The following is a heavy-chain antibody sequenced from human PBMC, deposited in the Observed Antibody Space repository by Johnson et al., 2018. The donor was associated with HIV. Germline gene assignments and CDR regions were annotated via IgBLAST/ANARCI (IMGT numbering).Heavy chain of an antibody. CDR2: ISGGVGDT. V-gene: IGHV3-23*04. J-gene: IGHJ3*02. D-gene: IGHD6-19*01. Sequence: VQLVESGGGLVQPGGSLRLSCAASGFIFSSYSMSWVRQAPGKGLEWVSSISGGVGDTYYADYVKGRFIIDRDNSRNTLYLQMNSLTVEDTALYSCSKDQEAVLWDAFDIWGQGTMVTVSS. CDR3: SKDQEAVLWDAFDI. CDR1: GFIFSSYS.